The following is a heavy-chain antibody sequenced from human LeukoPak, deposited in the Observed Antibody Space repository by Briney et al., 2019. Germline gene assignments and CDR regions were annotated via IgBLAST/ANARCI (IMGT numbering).Heavy chain of an antibody. J-gene: IGHJ5*02. V-gene: IGHV3-23*01. Sequence: GGSLRLSCAASGFTFSSYAIRWVRQAPGKGLEWVSAISGSGGSTYYADSVKGRFTTSRDTSKNTLYLQMNSLRAEDTAVYYCAKGRYSGSYYNWFDPWGQGTLVTVSS. CDR2: ISGSGGST. D-gene: IGHD1-26*01. CDR1: GFTFSSYA. CDR3: AKGRYSGSYYNWFDP.